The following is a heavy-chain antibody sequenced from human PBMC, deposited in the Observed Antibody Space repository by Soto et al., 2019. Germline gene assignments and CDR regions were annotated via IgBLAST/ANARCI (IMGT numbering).Heavy chain of an antibody. Sequence: ASETLSLTCTVSGVSISSGDYYWSWIRQTPGKGLEWIGYIYYSENTYYSPSLMSRVAISVDTSKNEFSLRLSSVTAADTAVYYCARGPSGDKVDYWGQGIQVTVSS. D-gene: IGHD7-27*01. CDR2: IYYSENT. CDR3: ARGPSGDKVDY. CDR1: GVSISSGDYY. J-gene: IGHJ4*02. V-gene: IGHV4-30-4*01.